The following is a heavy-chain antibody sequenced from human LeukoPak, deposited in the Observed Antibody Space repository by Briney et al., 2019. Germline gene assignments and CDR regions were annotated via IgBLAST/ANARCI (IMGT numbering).Heavy chain of an antibody. CDR2: ISSSSSTI. CDR1: GFTFSSYS. V-gene: IGHV3-48*02. CDR3: ARERGVEGHYYYGIDV. J-gene: IGHJ6*02. D-gene: IGHD3-3*01. Sequence: PGGSLRLSCAASGFTFSSYSMNWVRQAPGKGLEWVSSISSSSSTIYYADSVKGRFTISRDNAKNSLYLQMNSLRDEDTAVYYCARERGVEGHYYYGIDVWGQGTTVTVSS.